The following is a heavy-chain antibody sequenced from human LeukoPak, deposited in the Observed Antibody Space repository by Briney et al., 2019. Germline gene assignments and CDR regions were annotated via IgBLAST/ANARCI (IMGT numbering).Heavy chain of an antibody. CDR2: IKQDGSEK. D-gene: IGHD4-17*01. CDR1: GFTFSSYW. J-gene: IGHJ4*02. CDR3: ARGQTTVTN. Sequence: PGGSLRLSCAASGFTFSSYWMSWVRQAPGKGLEWVANIKQDGSEKYYVVSVKGRFIISRDNAKNSLYLQMNSLRAEDTAVYFCARGQTTVTNWGQGTLVTVSS. V-gene: IGHV3-7*03.